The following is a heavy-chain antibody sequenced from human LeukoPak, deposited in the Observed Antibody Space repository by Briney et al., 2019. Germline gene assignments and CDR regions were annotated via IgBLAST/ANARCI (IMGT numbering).Heavy chain of an antibody. J-gene: IGHJ3*01. CDR1: GDSITRNY. CDR2: IYTTQI. V-gene: IGHV4-4*07. CDR3: ARGQYNYDSSGRYYAAFDV. Sequence: SETLSLTCTVSGDSITRNYWSWIQQPAGKGLEWIGRIYTTQINYNPSLKSRVTISADTSKNQFSLRLTSVMAADTAMYYCARGQYNYDSSGRYYAAFDVWGRGSMVIVSS. D-gene: IGHD3-22*01.